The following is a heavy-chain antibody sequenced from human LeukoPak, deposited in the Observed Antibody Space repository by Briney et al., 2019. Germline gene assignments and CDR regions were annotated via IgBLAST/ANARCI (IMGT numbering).Heavy chain of an antibody. CDR1: GGSISSGSYY. V-gene: IGHV4-39*07. Sequence: PSQTLSLTCTVSGGSISSGSYYWSWIRQPPGKGLEWIGEINHSGSTNYNPSLKSRVTISVDTSKNQFSLKLSSVTAADTAVYYCAQRAVASGGYSFDYWGQGTLVTVSS. J-gene: IGHJ4*02. D-gene: IGHD6-19*01. CDR2: INHSGST. CDR3: AQRAVASGGYSFDY.